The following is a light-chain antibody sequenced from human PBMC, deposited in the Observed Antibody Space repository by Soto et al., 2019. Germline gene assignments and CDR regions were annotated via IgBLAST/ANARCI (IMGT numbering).Light chain of an antibody. Sequence: DIQMTQSPSTLSASVGDGVTITCRASQSISTWLAWYQQKPGKAPKLLIYKASRLEGGVPSRFSGSGSGTDFNITISSLQPDDFATDYCQQYNSYPLTFGGGTTVEIK. V-gene: IGKV1-5*03. CDR2: KAS. CDR3: QQYNSYPLT. CDR1: QSISTW. J-gene: IGKJ4*01.